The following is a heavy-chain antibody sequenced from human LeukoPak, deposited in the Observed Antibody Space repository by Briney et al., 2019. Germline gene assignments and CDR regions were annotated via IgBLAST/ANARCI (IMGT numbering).Heavy chain of an antibody. CDR3: ARSFCSGASCYGVDWFDP. Sequence: ASVKVSCKASGYTLTSYGISWVRQAPGQGLEWMGWISAYHGNTNYAPKVQGRVTMTTDTSTSAAYMELRSLRSDDTAIYYCARSFCSGASCYGVDWFDPWGQGTLVTVSS. CDR1: GYTLTSYG. CDR2: ISAYHGNT. V-gene: IGHV1-18*01. J-gene: IGHJ5*02. D-gene: IGHD2-15*01.